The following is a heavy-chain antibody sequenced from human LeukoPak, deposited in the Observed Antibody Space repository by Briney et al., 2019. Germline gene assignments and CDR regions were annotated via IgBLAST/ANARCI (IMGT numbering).Heavy chain of an antibody. CDR1: GGSISSGGYY. D-gene: IGHD3-22*01. CDR3: ARVISSAWRQNDL. J-gene: IGHJ5*02. V-gene: IGHV4-39*07. Sequence: SETLSLTCTVSGGSISSGGYYWSWVRQPPGKGLEWIGEIHHTGITNFNPSLWSRVTMSLDRSKNQFSLNLTSVTAADTAVYYCARVISSAWRQNDLWGQGILVTVSS. CDR2: IHHTGIT.